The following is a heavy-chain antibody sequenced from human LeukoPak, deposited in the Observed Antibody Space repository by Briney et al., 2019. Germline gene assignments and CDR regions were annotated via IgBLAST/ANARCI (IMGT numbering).Heavy chain of an antibody. CDR3: ARRHDYGGNTFDY. J-gene: IGHJ4*02. CDR2: IYYSGST. Sequence: TSETLSLTSTVSGGSISSSSYYWGWIRQPPGKGLEWIGSIYYSGSTYYNPSRKSRVTISVDTSKTQFSLQLSSVTAADTAVYYCARRHDYGGNTFDYWGQGTLVTVSS. D-gene: IGHD4-23*01. CDR1: GGSISSSSYY. V-gene: IGHV4-39*01.